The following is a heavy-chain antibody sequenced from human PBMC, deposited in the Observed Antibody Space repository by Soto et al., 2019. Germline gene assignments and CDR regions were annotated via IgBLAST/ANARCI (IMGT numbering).Heavy chain of an antibody. Sequence: GGSLRLSCAASGFTFSSYGMHWVRQAPGKGLEWVAVIWYDGSNKYYADSVKGRFTISRDNSKNTLYLQMNSLRAEDTAVYYCVREGYYDILTGYYMLGYFQHWGQGTLVTVSS. CDR3: VREGYYDILTGYYMLGYFQH. J-gene: IGHJ1*01. CDR2: IWYDGSNK. V-gene: IGHV3-33*01. CDR1: GFTFSSYG. D-gene: IGHD3-9*01.